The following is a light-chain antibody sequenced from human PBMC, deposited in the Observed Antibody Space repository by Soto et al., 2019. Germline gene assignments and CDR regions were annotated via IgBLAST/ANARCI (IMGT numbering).Light chain of an antibody. CDR1: QSVNSN. Sequence: EIVMTQSPATLSVSPGERATLYCRASQSVNSNLAWYQQKPGQAPRLLIYGASTRATGIPARFSGSGSETEFTLTISSLQSEDFAVYYCQQYNNWWTFGQGTKVEIK. CDR2: GAS. CDR3: QQYNNWWT. J-gene: IGKJ1*01. V-gene: IGKV3-15*01.